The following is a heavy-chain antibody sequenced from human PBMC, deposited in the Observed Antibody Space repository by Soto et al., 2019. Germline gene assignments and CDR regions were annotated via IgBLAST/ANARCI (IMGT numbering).Heavy chain of an antibody. V-gene: IGHV4-31*03. CDR2: IYSDGRT. J-gene: IGHJ4*02. CDR3: ASGYNYPSDF. CDR1: GASVTSGGYY. D-gene: IGHD1-1*01. Sequence: QVQLQESGPGLVKPSQTLSVTCTVSGASVTSGGYYWTWIRQHSGKGLEWIGHIYSDGRTYYSPSHKSRLNQSLDMSKNQLSLKLTSVTVADTAVYYCASGYNYPSDFSGQGTLVAVSS.